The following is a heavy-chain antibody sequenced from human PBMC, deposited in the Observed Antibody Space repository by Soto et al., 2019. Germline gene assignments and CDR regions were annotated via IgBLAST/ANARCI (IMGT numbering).Heavy chain of an antibody. CDR1: GFTFSSYA. Sequence: QVQLVESGGGVVQPGRSLRLSCAASGFTFSSYAVHWVRQAPGKGLEWVAVISYDGSNKYYADSVKGRFTISRDNSKNTLYLQMNSLRTEDTAVYYCARDRLGRNWFDYWGQGTLVTVSS. V-gene: IGHV3-30-3*01. J-gene: IGHJ4*02. CDR3: ARDRLGRNWFDY. D-gene: IGHD1-1*01. CDR2: ISYDGSNK.